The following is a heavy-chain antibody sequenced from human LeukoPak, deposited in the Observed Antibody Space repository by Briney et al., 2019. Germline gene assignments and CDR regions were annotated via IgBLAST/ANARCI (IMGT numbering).Heavy chain of an antibody. Sequence: GGSLRLSCAVSGFTFSSYAMSWVRQAPGKGLEWVSAISGSGGSTYYADSVKGRFTISRDNSKNTLYLQMNSLRAEDTAVYYCAKDSGEQLVGYYYYYMDVWGKGTTVTVSS. J-gene: IGHJ6*03. V-gene: IGHV3-23*01. D-gene: IGHD6-6*01. CDR1: GFTFSSYA. CDR3: AKDSGEQLVGYYYYYMDV. CDR2: ISGSGGST.